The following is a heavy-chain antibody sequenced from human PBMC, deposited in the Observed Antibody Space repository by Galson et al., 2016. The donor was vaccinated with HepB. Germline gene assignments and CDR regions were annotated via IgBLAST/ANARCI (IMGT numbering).Heavy chain of an antibody. D-gene: IGHD1/OR15-1a*01. Sequence: CAISGDSVSNNSAAWNWIRQSPSRGLEWLGRTYFKPKWYNDYAVSVKSRITINPDTSQNQFSLQMNSVTPEDTAVYYCARDSLLRGGEQPFDYWGQGTLVTVSS. CDR1: GDSVSNNSAA. CDR2: TYFKPKWYN. J-gene: IGHJ4*02. V-gene: IGHV6-1*01. CDR3: ARDSLLRGGEQPFDY.